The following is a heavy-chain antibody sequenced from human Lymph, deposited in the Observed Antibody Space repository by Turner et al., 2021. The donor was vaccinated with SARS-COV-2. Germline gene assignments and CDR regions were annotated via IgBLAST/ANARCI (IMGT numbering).Heavy chain of an antibody. CDR3: AKDISSTVTTGVVNWFDP. CDR1: GFTFDDYA. V-gene: IGHV3-9*01. D-gene: IGHD4-17*01. Sequence: EVQLVESGGGLVQPGRSLRLSCAASGFTFDDYAMHWVRQGPGKGLEWVSGISWNSGSIGYADSVKGRFTISRDNAKNSLYLQMNSLRAEDTALYYCAKDISSTVTTGVVNWFDPWGQGTLVTVSS. CDR2: ISWNSGSI. J-gene: IGHJ5*02.